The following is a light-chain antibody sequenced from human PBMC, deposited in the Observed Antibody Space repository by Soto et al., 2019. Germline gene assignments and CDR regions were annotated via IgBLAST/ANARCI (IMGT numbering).Light chain of an antibody. J-gene: IGLJ2*01. CDR2: EVS. Sequence: QSVLTQPPSASGSPGQSVTISCTGTSSDVGGYHYVSWYQQHPGKAPKLMIYEVSKRPSGVPDRCSCSKSGNTASLTVSGLQAEDEADYYCSSYAGSNNLVFGGGTKL. V-gene: IGLV2-8*01. CDR3: SSYAGSNNLV. CDR1: SSDVGGYHY.